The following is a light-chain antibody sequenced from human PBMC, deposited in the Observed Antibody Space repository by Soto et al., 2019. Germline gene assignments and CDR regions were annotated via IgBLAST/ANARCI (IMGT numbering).Light chain of an antibody. CDR2: EVT. CDR3: SSYTSRNTLV. CDR1: SSDVRLYNY. J-gene: IGLJ2*01. Sequence: QSALTQPASMSGSPGQSITISCTGTSSDVRLYNYVSWYQQHPGKAPKLMIFEVTNRPSGVSNRFSGSKSDNTASLTISGLQPEDEADYYCSSYTSRNTLVFGGGTKLTVL. V-gene: IGLV2-14*01.